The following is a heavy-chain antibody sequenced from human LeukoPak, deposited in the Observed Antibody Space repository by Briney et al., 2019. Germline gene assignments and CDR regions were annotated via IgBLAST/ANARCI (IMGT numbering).Heavy chain of an antibody. CDR2: IIPIFGTA. CDR1: GGTFSSYA. CDR3: ARAPAMVDSYYSYYMDV. J-gene: IGHJ6*03. D-gene: IGHD5-18*01. V-gene: IGHV1-69*05. Sequence: SVKVSCKASGGTFSSYAISWVRQAPGQELEWMGGIIPIFGTANYAQKFQGRVTITTDESTSTAYMELSSLRSEDTAVYYCARAPAMVDSYYSYYMDVWGKGTTVTVSS.